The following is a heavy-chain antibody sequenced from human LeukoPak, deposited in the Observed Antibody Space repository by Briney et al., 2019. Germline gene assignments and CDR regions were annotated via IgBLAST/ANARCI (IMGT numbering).Heavy chain of an antibody. CDR1: GGSFSCYY. CDR3: ARVEEIVVVPAATPRRLAFDY. J-gene: IGHJ4*02. D-gene: IGHD2-2*01. V-gene: IGHV4-34*01. CDR2: INHSGST. Sequence: SETLSLTCAVYGGSFSCYYWSWIRQPPGKGLEWIGEINHSGSTNYNPSLKSRVTISVDTSKNQFSLKLSSVTAADTAVYYCARVEEIVVVPAATPRRLAFDYWGQGTLVTVSS.